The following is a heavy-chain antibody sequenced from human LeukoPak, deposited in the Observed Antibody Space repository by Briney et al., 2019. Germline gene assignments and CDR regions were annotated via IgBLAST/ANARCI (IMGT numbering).Heavy chain of an antibody. Sequence: PGGSLRLSCAASGFTFSTHSMHWVRQAPGKGLEWVSSITSNSVYIYYADSVKGRFTISRDNAKNSLYLQMNSLRAEDTAVYYCARDQYYDNPRHDAFDIWGQGTMVTVSS. J-gene: IGHJ3*02. D-gene: IGHD3-9*01. CDR1: GFTFSTHS. CDR2: ITSNSVYI. CDR3: ARDQYYDNPRHDAFDI. V-gene: IGHV3-21*01.